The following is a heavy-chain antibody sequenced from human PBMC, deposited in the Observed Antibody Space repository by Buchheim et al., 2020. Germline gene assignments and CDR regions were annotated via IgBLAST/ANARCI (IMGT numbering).Heavy chain of an antibody. CDR2: VYSGGNT. D-gene: IGHD1-20*01. J-gene: IGHJ6*02. V-gene: IGHV3-66*02. CDR1: GFTVGSNY. CDR3: ASLRSPLTANYYYGLDV. Sequence: QLVVSGGGLVQPGGSLRLSCVATGFTVGSNYMSWVRQAPGKGLEWVSIVYSGGNTHYADSVKGRFIISRDRSKNTVHLQMNSLRPEDTAVYYCASLRSPLTANYYYGLDVWGQGAT.